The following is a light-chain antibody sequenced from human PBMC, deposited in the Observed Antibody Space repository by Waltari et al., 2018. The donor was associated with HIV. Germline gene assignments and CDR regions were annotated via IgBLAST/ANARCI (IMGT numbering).Light chain of an antibody. J-gene: IGLJ2*01. Sequence: QSVLTQPPSASGTPGQRVTISCSGSSSNIGSNTVNWYQQLPGTAPKLLIYSNTQRPSGVPYRFSGSKSGTSASLAISGLQSEDEADYYCAAWDDSLNGPGVVFGGGTKLTVL. CDR2: SNT. V-gene: IGLV1-44*01. CDR1: SSNIGSNT. CDR3: AAWDDSLNGPGVV.